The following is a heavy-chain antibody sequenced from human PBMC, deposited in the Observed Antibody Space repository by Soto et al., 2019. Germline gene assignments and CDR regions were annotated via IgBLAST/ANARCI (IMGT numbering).Heavy chain of an antibody. V-gene: IGHV1-46*01. CDR2: INPAGGTT. J-gene: IGHJ4*02. CDR1: GYSFTSTY. CDR3: ALKVVTYYDN. Sequence: QVQLVQSWDEVKKPGASVRISCRASGYSFTSTYVHWVRQAPGQGPEWMGIINPAGGTTYYAQKFQGRLTITSDTSTDTVFMDLNDLTSEDTAVYFCALKVVTYYDNWGQGTLLTVSS. D-gene: IGHD2-21*02.